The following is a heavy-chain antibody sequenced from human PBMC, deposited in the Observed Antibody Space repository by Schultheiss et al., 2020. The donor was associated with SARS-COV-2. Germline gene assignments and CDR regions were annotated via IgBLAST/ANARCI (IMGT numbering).Heavy chain of an antibody. CDR2: IDWDDDK. J-gene: IGHJ4*02. CDR1: GFSLSTSGMC. Sequence: SGPTLVKPTQTLTLTCTFSGFSLSTSGMCVSWIRQPPGKALEWLARIDWDDDKYYSTSLKTRLTISKDTSKNQVVLTMTNMDPVDTATYYCAHKAVTDYGDYGLDYWGQGTLVTVSS. CDR3: AHKAVTDYGDYGLDY. V-gene: IGHV2-70*12. D-gene: IGHD4-17*01.